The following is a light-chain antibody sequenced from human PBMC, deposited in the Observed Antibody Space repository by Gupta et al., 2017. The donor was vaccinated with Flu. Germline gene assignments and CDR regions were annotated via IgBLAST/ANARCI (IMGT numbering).Light chain of an antibody. CDR3: NSRDSSGNHSV. J-gene: IGLJ3*02. Sequence: SSELTQDPAVSVALGQTVRITCQGDSLRSYYPSWYQQKPGQAPVLVIYGKNNRPSGIPDRFSGSSSGNTASLTITGAQAEDEADYYCNSRDSSGNHSVFGGGTKLTVL. CDR1: SLRSYY. CDR2: GKN. V-gene: IGLV3-19*01.